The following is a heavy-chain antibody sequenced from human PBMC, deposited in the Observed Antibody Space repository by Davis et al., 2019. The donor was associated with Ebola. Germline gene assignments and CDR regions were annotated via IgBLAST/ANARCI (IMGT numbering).Heavy chain of an antibody. CDR3: AREARGGSYRLDY. J-gene: IGHJ4*02. CDR2: INPNSGGT. Sequence: AASVKVSCKASGYTFTGYYMHWVRQAPGQRLEWMGWINPNSGGTNYAQKFQGWVTMTRDTSISTAYMELSRLRSDDTAVYYCAREARGGSYRLDYWGQGTLVTVSS. V-gene: IGHV1-2*04. CDR1: GYTFTGYY. D-gene: IGHD3-16*02.